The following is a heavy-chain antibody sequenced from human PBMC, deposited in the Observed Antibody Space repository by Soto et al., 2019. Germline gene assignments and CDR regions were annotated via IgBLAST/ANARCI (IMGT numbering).Heavy chain of an antibody. CDR2: IYPGDSDT. J-gene: IGHJ6*02. CDR1: GYTFTNYW. V-gene: IGHV5-51*01. Sequence: ESLKISCKGSGYTFTNYWIGWVRQMPGKGPEWMGIIYPGDSDTKYNPSFQGQVTISADKSITTTYLQWSSLKASDTAIYYCAASILYYAMAVWRQGTTVTVSS. CDR3: AASILYYAMAV.